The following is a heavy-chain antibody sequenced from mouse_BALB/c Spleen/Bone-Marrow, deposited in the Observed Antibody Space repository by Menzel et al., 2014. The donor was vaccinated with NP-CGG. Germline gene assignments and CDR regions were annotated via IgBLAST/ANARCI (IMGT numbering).Heavy chain of an antibody. D-gene: IGHD2-14*01. CDR1: GYTFTDSN. CDR3: ARGRRYDGPYFDY. CDR2: ISPYIGGT. J-gene: IGHJ2*01. Sequence: EVQLQQSGPELVKPGASVKISCKASGYTFTDSNMHWVKQSHGKSLEWIGFISPYIGGTGYNQKFKSKATLTVDSSSSTAYMELRSLTSEDSAVYYCARGRRYDGPYFDYWGQGTTLTVSS. V-gene: IGHV1S29*02.